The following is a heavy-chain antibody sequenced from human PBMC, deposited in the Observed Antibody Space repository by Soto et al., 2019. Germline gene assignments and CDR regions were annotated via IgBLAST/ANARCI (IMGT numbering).Heavy chain of an antibody. CDR1: GGSISSTNW. CDR3: ARTTVTTRLTDY. V-gene: IGHV4-4*02. CDR2: IYHSGST. D-gene: IGHD4-17*01. Sequence: QVQLQESGPGLVKPSETLSLTCAVSGGSISSTNWWSWVRQPPGKGLEWIGEIYHSGSTNYNPSLKSRVTISVDKSTNQFSLKLSSVTAADTALYYCARTTVTTRLTDYWGQGTLVTVSS. J-gene: IGHJ4*02.